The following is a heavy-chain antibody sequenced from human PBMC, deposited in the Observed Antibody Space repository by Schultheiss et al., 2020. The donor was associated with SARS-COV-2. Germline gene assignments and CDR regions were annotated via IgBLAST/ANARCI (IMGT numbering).Heavy chain of an antibody. D-gene: IGHD3-3*01. CDR2: INHSGST. CDR1: GGSFSGYY. CDR3: ARTIFGVVIMAEWFDP. V-gene: IGHV4-34*01. J-gene: IGHJ5*02. Sequence: SQTLSLTCAVYGGSFSGYYWSWIRQPPGKGLEWIGEINHSGSTNYNPSLKSRVTISVDTSKNQFSLKLSSVTAADTAVYYCARTIFGVVIMAEWFDPWGQGTLVTVSS.